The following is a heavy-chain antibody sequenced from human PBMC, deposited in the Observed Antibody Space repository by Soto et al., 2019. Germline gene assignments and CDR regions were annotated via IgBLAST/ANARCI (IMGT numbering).Heavy chain of an antibody. CDR3: ARVDGQLKYSSSSVRGYYYGMDV. J-gene: IGHJ6*02. CDR2: INAGNGNT. Sequence: ASVKVSCKASGYTFTSYDMHGVRHAPGQRLEWMGWINAGNGNTKYSQKFQGRVTITRDTSASTAYMELSSLRSEDTAVYYCARVDGQLKYSSSSVRGYYYGMDVWGQGTTVTVSS. D-gene: IGHD6-6*01. V-gene: IGHV1-3*01. CDR1: GYTFTSYD.